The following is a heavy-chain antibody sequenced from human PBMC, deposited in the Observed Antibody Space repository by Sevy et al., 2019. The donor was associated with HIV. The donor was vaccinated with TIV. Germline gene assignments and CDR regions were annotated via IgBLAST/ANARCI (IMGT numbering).Heavy chain of an antibody. CDR3: ARDLYSSSIYYYYGMDV. CDR1: GFTFSSYS. Sequence: GGSLRLSCAASGFTFSSYSMNWVRQAPGKGLEWVSSISSSSSYIYYADSVKGRFTISRDNAKNSLYLQMNSLRAEDTAVYYCARDLYSSSIYYYYGMDVWGQGTTVTVSS. CDR2: ISSSSSYI. V-gene: IGHV3-21*01. D-gene: IGHD6-6*01. J-gene: IGHJ6*02.